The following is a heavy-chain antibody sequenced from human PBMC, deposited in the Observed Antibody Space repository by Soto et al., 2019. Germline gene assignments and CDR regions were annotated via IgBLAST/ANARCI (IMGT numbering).Heavy chain of an antibody. CDR1: GFTFRSYG. CDR2: ISYDGSKK. V-gene: IGHV3-30*18. CDR3: AKDRVLGSSSWLYYYYYVIDV. Sequence: QVQLVESGGGVVQPGRSLRLSCAASGFTFRSYGMHWVRQAPGKGLEWVAVISYDGSKKYYADSVKGRFTISRDNSKNPLYLQMDSLRAEDTAVYYCAKDRVLGSSSWLYYYYYVIDVWFQGTTVTVSS. D-gene: IGHD6-13*01. J-gene: IGHJ6*02.